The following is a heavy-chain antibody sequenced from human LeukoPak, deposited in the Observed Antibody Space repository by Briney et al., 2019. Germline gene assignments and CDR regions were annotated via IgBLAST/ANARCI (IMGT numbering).Heavy chain of an antibody. CDR2: IYYSGST. Sequence: SETLSLTCTVSGGSISSSSYYWGWIRQPPGRGLEWIGSIYYSGSTYYNPSLKSRVTISVDTSKNQFSLKLSSVTAADTAVYYRAGRYGSGNLNWGQGTLVTVSS. CDR3: AGRYGSGNLN. CDR1: GGSISSSSYY. J-gene: IGHJ4*02. V-gene: IGHV4-39*01. D-gene: IGHD3-10*01.